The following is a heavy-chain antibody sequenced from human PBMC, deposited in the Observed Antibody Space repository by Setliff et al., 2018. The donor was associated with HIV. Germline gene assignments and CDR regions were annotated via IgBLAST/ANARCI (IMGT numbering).Heavy chain of an antibody. Sequence: ETLSLTCAVSGSSISSGYYWGWIRQPPGKGLEWIGSIYHSGSTYDSPSLKSRVTISRDTAKNEFSVKLTSVTAADTAVYYCARESPDGLDVWGQGTTVTVSS. CDR2: IYHSGST. CDR1: GSSISSGYY. V-gene: IGHV4-38-2*02. J-gene: IGHJ6*02. CDR3: ARESPDGLDV.